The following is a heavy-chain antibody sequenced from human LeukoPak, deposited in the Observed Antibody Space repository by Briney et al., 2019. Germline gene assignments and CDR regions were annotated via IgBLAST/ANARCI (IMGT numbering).Heavy chain of an antibody. D-gene: IGHD6-19*01. CDR3: ARDLSAAFDF. Sequence: PGGSPRLSCAASGFPFSSYGMHWVRQAPGKGLEWVARLVYDARSDYGNSVKGRFSISRDDSKNTLFLDMSNLRVEDTALYYCARDLSAAFDFWGQGVLVTVSS. J-gene: IGHJ4*02. V-gene: IGHV3-33*01. CDR2: LVYDARS. CDR1: GFPFSSYG.